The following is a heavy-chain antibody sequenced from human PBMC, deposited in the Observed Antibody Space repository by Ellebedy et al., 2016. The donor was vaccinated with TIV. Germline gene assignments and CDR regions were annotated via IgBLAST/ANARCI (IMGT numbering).Heavy chain of an antibody. CDR1: GFTVSSNY. Sequence: GESLKISCAASGFTVSSNYMTWVRQPPGKALEWVSLIYSGGSTYYADSVQGRFTISRDNSKNTLYLHMNSLRAEDTAVYYCAKGYMSPFDYWGQGTLVTVSS. J-gene: IGHJ4*02. CDR3: AKGYMSPFDY. CDR2: IYSGGST. V-gene: IGHV3-66*01. D-gene: IGHD2-2*02.